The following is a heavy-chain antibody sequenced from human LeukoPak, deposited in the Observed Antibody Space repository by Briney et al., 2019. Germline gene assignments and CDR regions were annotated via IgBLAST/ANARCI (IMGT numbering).Heavy chain of an antibody. V-gene: IGHV4-38-2*02. CDR3: VRDEIAVAGRDFDY. D-gene: IGHD6-19*01. CDR1: GYSISSGYY. J-gene: IGHJ4*02. Sequence: PSETLSLTCTVSGYSISSGYYWGWIRQPPGKGLEWIGSIYHSGSTYYNPSLKSRVTISVDTSKNQFSLKLSSVTAADTAVYYCVRDEIAVAGRDFDYWGQGTLVTVSS. CDR2: IYHSGST.